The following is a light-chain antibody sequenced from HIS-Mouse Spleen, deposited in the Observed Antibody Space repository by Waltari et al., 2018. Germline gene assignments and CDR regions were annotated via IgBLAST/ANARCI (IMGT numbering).Light chain of an antibody. CDR1: NIGSKS. CDR3: QVWDSSSDHVV. Sequence: SYVLTQPPSVSVAPGKTARTTCGRNNIGSKSVRWYQQKPGQAPVPVVYDDRDRPSGIPERFSGSNSGNTATLTISRVEAGDEADYYCQVWDSSSDHVVFGGGTKLTVL. J-gene: IGLJ2*01. CDR2: DDR. V-gene: IGLV3-21*03.